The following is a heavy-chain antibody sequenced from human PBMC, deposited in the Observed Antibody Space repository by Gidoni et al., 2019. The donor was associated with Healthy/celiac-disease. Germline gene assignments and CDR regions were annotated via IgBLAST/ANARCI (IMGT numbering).Heavy chain of an antibody. D-gene: IGHD1-1*01. J-gene: IGHJ6*02. Sequence: LVQPGGSLRLSCAAAGFTVSSYWMSWVRQAPGKGLEWVANIKKDGSEKYYVDSVKGRFTISRDNAKNSLYLQMNSLRAEDTAVYYCARDRTGTVRYYGMDVWGQGTTVTVSS. CDR3: ARDRTGTVRYYGMDV. CDR2: IKKDGSEK. CDR1: GFTVSSYW. V-gene: IGHV3-7*01.